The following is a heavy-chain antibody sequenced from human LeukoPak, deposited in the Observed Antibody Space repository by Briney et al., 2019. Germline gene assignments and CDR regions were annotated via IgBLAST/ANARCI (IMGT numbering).Heavy chain of an antibody. D-gene: IGHD3-22*01. V-gene: IGHV1-2*02. CDR2: INPNSGGT. CDR3: ARLNYDSSGYYSNWFDP. Sequence: ASVKVSCKASGYTSTGYYMHWVRQAPGQGLEWMGWINPNSGGTNYAQKFQGRVTMTRDTSISTAYMELSRLRSDDTAVYYCARLNYDSSGYYSNWFDPWGQGTLVTVSS. CDR1: GYTSTGYY. J-gene: IGHJ5*02.